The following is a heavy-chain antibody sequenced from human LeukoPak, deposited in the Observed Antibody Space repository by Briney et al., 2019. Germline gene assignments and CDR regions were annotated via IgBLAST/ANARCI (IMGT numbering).Heavy chain of an antibody. CDR2: IKQDGSEK. Sequence: GVSLRLSCAASGFTFSSYWMSWVRQAPGKGLEWVANIKQDGSEKYYVDSVKGRFTISRDNAKNSLYLQMNSLRAEDTAVYYCARDSGFRVGYSFDYWGQGTLVTVSS. J-gene: IGHJ4*02. CDR3: ARDSGFRVGYSFDY. V-gene: IGHV3-7*01. CDR1: GFTFSSYW. D-gene: IGHD5-18*01.